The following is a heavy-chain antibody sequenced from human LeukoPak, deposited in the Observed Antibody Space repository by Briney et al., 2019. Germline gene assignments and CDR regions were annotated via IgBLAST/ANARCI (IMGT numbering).Heavy chain of an antibody. CDR3: ARDHSRRAIVVVTTVDY. J-gene: IGHJ4*02. CDR1: GFTFSSYW. CDR2: INSDGSST. Sequence: GGSLRLSCAASGFTFSSYWMHWVRQAPGKGLVWVSRINSDGSSTSYADSVKGRFTISRDNAKNTLYLQMNSLRAEDTAVYYCARDHSRRAIVVVTTVDYWGQGTLVTVSS. V-gene: IGHV3-74*01. D-gene: IGHD2-21*02.